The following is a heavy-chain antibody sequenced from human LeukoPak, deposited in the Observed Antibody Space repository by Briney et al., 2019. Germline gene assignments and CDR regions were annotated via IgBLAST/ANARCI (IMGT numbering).Heavy chain of an antibody. J-gene: IGHJ5*02. Sequence: ASVKVSCKAPGGTFSSYAISWVRQAPGQGLEWMGWISPNSGGTSYAQKFQGRVTMTRDTSISTAYMELSRLRSDDTAVYYCARLLGPAASVNWFDPWGQGTLVTVSS. CDR1: GGTFSSYA. V-gene: IGHV1-2*02. CDR3: ARLLGPAASVNWFDP. CDR2: ISPNSGGT. D-gene: IGHD2-2*01.